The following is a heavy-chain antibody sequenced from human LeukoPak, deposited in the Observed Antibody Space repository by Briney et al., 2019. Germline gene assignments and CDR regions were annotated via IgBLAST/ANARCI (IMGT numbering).Heavy chain of an antibody. CDR1: GDSISSSSYY. J-gene: IGHJ4*02. V-gene: IGHV4-39*06. Sequence: SETLSLTCTVSGDSISSSSYYWAWIRQPPGKGREWIGSIYYSGSTYYNPSLKSRVTISVDTSKNQFTLKLSSVTAADTAVYYCARLYSSSWQFDYWGQGTLVTVSS. CDR3: ARLYSSSWQFDY. CDR2: IYYSGST. D-gene: IGHD6-13*01.